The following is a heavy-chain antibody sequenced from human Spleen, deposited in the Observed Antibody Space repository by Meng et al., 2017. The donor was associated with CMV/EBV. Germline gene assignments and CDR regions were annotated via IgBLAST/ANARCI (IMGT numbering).Heavy chain of an antibody. D-gene: IGHD2-2*01. V-gene: IGHV1-69*10. CDR1: GGTFNNYA. CDR3: ARAIFSVVPAAIGMDV. CDR2: IIVMLGIA. Sequence: SVKVSCKAAGGTFNNYAITWVRQAPGQGLEWMGGIIVMLGIADYARKFQGRVTITADKSTGTSYMELNSLRSDDTAVYYCARAIFSVVPAAIGMDVWGQGTTVTVSS. J-gene: IGHJ6*02.